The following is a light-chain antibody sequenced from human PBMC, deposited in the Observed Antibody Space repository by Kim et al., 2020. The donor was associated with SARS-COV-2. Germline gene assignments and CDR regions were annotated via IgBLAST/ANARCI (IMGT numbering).Light chain of an antibody. V-gene: IGKV3-20*01. Sequence: EFVLTQSPGTLSLSPGEGATLSCRASQSVSSNYLAWYQQKPGQAPSLLISAASSRATGIPARFSGSGSGTDFTLTISRLEPEDSAVYYCQQYGSTPYTFGQGTKLEI. CDR2: AAS. CDR1: QSVSSNY. J-gene: IGKJ2*01. CDR3: QQYGSTPYT.